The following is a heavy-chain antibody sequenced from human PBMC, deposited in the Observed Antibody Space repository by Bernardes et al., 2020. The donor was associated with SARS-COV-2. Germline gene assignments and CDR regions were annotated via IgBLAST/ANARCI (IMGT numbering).Heavy chain of an antibody. Sequence: GGSLRLSCAASGFTVSSNYMSWVRQAPGKGLEWVSVIYSGGSTYYADSVKGRFTISRDNSKNTLYLQMNSLRAEDTAVYYCARGGIHMVRGVIYYYGMDVWRQGTTVTVSS. CDR1: GFTVSSNY. J-gene: IGHJ6*02. CDR3: ARGGIHMVRGVIYYYGMDV. CDR2: IYSGGST. V-gene: IGHV3-53*01. D-gene: IGHD3-10*01.